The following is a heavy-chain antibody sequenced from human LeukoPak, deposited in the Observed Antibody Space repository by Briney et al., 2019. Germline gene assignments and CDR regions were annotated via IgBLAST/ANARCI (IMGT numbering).Heavy chain of an antibody. V-gene: IGHV3-7*01. CDR2: IKKDGTEK. CDR3: ARSSAGLAY. Sequence: PGGSLRLSCAASGITFSRYWMSWVRQAPGKGLEWVANIKKDGTEKYYVDSVKGRFTISRDNAKNSLYLQMNSLRGEDTAVYFCARSSAGLAYWGQGTLVTVSS. D-gene: IGHD1-14*01. CDR1: GITFSRYW. J-gene: IGHJ4*02.